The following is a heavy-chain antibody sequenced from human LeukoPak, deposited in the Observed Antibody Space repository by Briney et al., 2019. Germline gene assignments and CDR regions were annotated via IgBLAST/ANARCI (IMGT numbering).Heavy chain of an antibody. V-gene: IGHV3-53*04. J-gene: IGHJ3*02. CDR1: GFTFSSYS. Sequence: GGSLRLSCAASGFTFSSYSMNWVRQAPGKGLEWVSVIYSGGSTYYADSVKGRFTISRHNSKNTLYLQMNSLRAEDTAVYYCARDRGYFDYGRAFDIWGQGTMVTVSS. D-gene: IGHD3-9*01. CDR3: ARDRGYFDYGRAFDI. CDR2: IYSGGST.